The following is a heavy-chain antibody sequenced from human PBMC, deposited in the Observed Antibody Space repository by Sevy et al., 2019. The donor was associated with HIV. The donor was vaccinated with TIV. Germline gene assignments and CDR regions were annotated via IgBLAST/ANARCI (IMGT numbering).Heavy chain of an antibody. J-gene: IGHJ4*02. V-gene: IGHV3-21*01. CDR3: ARDRRTLNYYGSGGYNYYFDY. CDR1: GFTFSTYN. D-gene: IGHD3-22*01. CDR2: ITDSSNYI. Sequence: GGSLRLSCAASGFTFSTYNMNWVRQAPGKGLEWVSSITDSSNYIYHADSVKGRFTISRDNAKNSLYLQMNSLRAEDTAVYFCARDRRTLNYYGSGGYNYYFDYWGQGTLVTVSS.